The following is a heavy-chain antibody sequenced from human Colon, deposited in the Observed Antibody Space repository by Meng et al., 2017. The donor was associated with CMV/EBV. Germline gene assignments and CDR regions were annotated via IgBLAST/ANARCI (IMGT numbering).Heavy chain of an antibody. CDR2: VYYSGST. D-gene: IGHD2-2*01. V-gene: IGHV4-31*02. CDR3: ARVTVRRYCSSTSCFPFDY. CDR1: SGGYY. Sequence: SGGYYWSWIRQPPGKGLEWIGYVYYSGSTYYNPSLKNRVTISVDTSKNQFSLKLSSVTAADTAVYYCARVTVRRYCSSTSCFPFDYWGQGTLVTVSS. J-gene: IGHJ4*02.